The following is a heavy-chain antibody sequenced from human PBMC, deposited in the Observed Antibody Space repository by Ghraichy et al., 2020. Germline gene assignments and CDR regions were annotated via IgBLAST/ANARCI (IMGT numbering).Heavy chain of an antibody. J-gene: IGHJ4*02. CDR3: TTAFMITFGGAPDY. CDR1: GFTFSNAW. V-gene: IGHV3-15*01. Sequence: GGSLRLSCAASGFTFSNAWMSWVRQAPGKGLEWVGRIKSKTDGGTTDYAAPVKGRFTISRDDSKNTLYLQMNSLKTGDTAVYYCTTAFMITFGGAPDYWGQGTLVTVSS. CDR2: IKSKTDGGTT. D-gene: IGHD3-16*01.